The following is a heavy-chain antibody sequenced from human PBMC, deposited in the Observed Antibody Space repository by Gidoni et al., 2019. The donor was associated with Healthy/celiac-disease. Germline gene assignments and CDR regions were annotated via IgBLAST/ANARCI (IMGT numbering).Heavy chain of an antibody. J-gene: IGHJ4*02. D-gene: IGHD6-19*01. V-gene: IGHV3-21*01. CDR3: ARDQAKGEQWLVRPPFDY. CDR2: ISSSSSYI. CDR1: GFTFSSYR. Sequence: EVQLVESGGGLVQPGGSLRLSCAASGFTFSSYRMNWVRQAPGKGLEWVSSISSSSSYIYYADSVKGRFTISRDNAKNSLYLQMNSLRAEDTAVYYCARDQAKGEQWLVRPPFDYWGQGTLVTVSS.